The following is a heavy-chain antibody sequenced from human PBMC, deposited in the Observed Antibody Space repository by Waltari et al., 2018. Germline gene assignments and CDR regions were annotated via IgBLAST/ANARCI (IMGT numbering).Heavy chain of an antibody. J-gene: IGHJ4*02. CDR3: ARDGYNYVIDQ. D-gene: IGHD1-1*01. Sequence: EVQLVESGGGLVQPGGSLRLSCTVSGFSFSSYWMSWVRQAPGKGLCWVANIKQDGSEKCYVDSVKGRFTISRDNAKNSLYLQMNSLRAEDTAVYFCARDGYNYVIDQWGQGTLVSVSS. CDR1: GFSFSSYW. V-gene: IGHV3-7*01. CDR2: IKQDGSEK.